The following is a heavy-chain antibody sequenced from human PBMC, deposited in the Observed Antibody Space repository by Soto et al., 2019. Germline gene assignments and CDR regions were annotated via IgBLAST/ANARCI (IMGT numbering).Heavy chain of an antibody. D-gene: IGHD1-26*01. CDR1: GFSFSSFA. CDR2: IGDSGAST. J-gene: IGHJ6*04. V-gene: IGHV3-23*01. CDR3: AKGVELDV. Sequence: EVLLLESGGGLVQPGGSLRLSCEAYGFSFSSFAMNWVRQAPGKGLEWVSAIGDSGASTYYADSVKGRFTISRDNSRNTLYLQLNSLRAEDTAVYYCAKGVELDVWGNGTTVTVSS.